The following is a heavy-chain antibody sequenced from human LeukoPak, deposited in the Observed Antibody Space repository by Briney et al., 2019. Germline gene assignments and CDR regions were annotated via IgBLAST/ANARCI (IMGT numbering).Heavy chain of an antibody. J-gene: IGHJ4*02. CDR2: ISGSGGST. Sequence: GGSLRLSCAASGFTFSNYAMSWVRQAPGKGLEWVSAISGSGGSTYYADSVKGRFTISRDNSKNTLYLQMNSLRAEDTAVYYCAKRAKGVSSGGIVYWGQGTLVTVSS. V-gene: IGHV3-23*01. D-gene: IGHD3-10*01. CDR1: GFTFSNYA. CDR3: AKRAKGVSSGGIVY.